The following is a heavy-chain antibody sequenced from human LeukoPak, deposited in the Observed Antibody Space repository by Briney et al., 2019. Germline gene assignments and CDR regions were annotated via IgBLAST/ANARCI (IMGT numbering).Heavy chain of an antibody. CDR1: GYTFTSHD. CDR2: MNPNCGNT. J-gene: IGHJ6*03. V-gene: IGHV1-8*03. CDR3: ARGSTAMVFGYYYYYMDV. D-gene: IGHD5-18*01. Sequence: ASVKVSCKASGYTFTSHDINWVRQATGQGLEWMGWMNPNCGNTGYAQKFQGRVTITRNTSISTAYMELGSLRSEDTAVYYCARGSTAMVFGYYYYYMDVWGKGTTVTVSS.